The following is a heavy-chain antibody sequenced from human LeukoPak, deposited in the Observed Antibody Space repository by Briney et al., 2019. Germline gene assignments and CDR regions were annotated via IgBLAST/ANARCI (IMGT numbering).Heavy chain of an antibody. CDR3: ARAYKDRSLAGKKEFFQH. CDR1: VFTFDNYS. V-gene: IGHV3-9*01. Sequence: PGRSLRLSCAASVFTFDNYSMNWVRQVPGKGLEWISLISWNSGTIGYADSVKGRFTISRDNANNFLYLQMNSLKAEDTALYYCARAYKDRSLAGKKEFFQHWGQGTLVTVSS. CDR2: ISWNSGTI. J-gene: IGHJ1*01. D-gene: IGHD6-19*01.